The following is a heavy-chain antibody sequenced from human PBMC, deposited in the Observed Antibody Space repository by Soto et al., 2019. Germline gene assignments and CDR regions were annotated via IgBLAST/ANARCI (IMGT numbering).Heavy chain of an antibody. CDR2: IYPGDSDT. J-gene: IGHJ4*02. CDR3: ARWSAGYYSLGDY. CDR1: GYSFTSYW. V-gene: IGHV5-51*01. D-gene: IGHD3-9*01. Sequence: RKISCKGSGYSFTSYWIGWVRQMPGKGLEWMGIIYPGDSDTRYSPSFQGQVTISADKSISTAYLQWSSLKASDTAMYYCARWSAGYYSLGDYWGQGTLVTVSS.